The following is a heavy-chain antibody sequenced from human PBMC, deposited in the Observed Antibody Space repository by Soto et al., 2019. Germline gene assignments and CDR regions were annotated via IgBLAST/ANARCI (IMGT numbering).Heavy chain of an antibody. CDR1: GYTLTELS. J-gene: IGHJ4*02. CDR3: ATGQAGASYFDY. D-gene: IGHD1-26*01. Sequence: ASVKVSFKVSGYTLTELSMHWVRQAPGKGLEWMGGFGPEDGETIYAQKFQGRVTMTEDTSTDTAYMELSSLRSEDTAVYYCATGQAGASYFDYWGQGTLVTVSS. V-gene: IGHV1-24*01. CDR2: FGPEDGET.